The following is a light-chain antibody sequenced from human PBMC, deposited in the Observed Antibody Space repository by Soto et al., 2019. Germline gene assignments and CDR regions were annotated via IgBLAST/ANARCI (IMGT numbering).Light chain of an antibody. CDR3: SSYTSSDTPYV. CDR1: SSDVGDYKY. Sequence: QSALTQPASVSGSPGQSITISCTGTSSDVGDYKYVSWYQQHPDKAPKLIIFVNSNRPSGISNRFSASKSGNTASLTISGLQAEDEADYYCSSYTSSDTPYVFGTGTTVTVL. CDR2: VNS. J-gene: IGLJ1*01. V-gene: IGLV2-14*01.